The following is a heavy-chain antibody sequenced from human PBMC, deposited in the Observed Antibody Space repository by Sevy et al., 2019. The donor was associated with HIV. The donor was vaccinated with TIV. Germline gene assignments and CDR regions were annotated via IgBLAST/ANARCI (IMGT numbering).Heavy chain of an antibody. CDR2: ISSSSSYI. D-gene: IGHD5-18*01. J-gene: IGHJ4*02. CDR3: ARAGYSYGTIGFRDRYYFDY. V-gene: IGHV3-21*01. CDR1: GFTFSSYS. Sequence: GGSLRLSCAATGFTFSSYSMNWVRQAPGKGLEWVSSISSSSSYIYYADSVKGRFTISRDNAKNSLYLQMNSLRAEDTAVYYCARAGYSYGTIGFRDRYYFDYWGQGTLVTVSS.